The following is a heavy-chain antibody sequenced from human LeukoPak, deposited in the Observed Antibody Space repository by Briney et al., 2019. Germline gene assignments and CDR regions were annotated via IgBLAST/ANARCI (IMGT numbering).Heavy chain of an antibody. Sequence: SETLSLTCAVYGGSFSGYYWSWIRQPPGKGLEWIGEINHSGSTNYNPSLKSRVTISVHTSKNQFSLKLSSVTAADTAVYYCAREGSTSCYYFDYWGQGTLVTVSS. J-gene: IGHJ4*02. CDR3: AREGSTSCYYFDY. V-gene: IGHV4-34*01. D-gene: IGHD2-2*01. CDR1: GGSFSGYY. CDR2: INHSGST.